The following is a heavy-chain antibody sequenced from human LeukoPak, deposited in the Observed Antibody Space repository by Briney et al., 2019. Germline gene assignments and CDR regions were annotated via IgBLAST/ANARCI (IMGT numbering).Heavy chain of an antibody. CDR2: IRYDGSNK. V-gene: IGHV3-30*02. CDR1: GFTFSSYG. CDR3: ARVGPYYYYMDV. D-gene: IGHD3-16*01. Sequence: GGSLRLSCAASGFTFSSYGMHWVRQAPGKGLEWVAFIRYDGSNKYYADSVKGRFTISRDNSKNTLYLQMNSLRAEDTAVYYCARVGPYYYYMDVWGKGTTVTVPS. J-gene: IGHJ6*03.